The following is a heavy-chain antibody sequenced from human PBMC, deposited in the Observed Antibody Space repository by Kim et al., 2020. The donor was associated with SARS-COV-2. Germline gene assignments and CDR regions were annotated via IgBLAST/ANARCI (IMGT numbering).Heavy chain of an antibody. CDR2: IKQDGSEK. J-gene: IGHJ6*03. D-gene: IGHD3-3*01. CDR1: GFTFSSYW. V-gene: IGHV3-7*01. Sequence: GGSLRLSCAASGFTFSSYWMSWVRQAPGKVLEWVANIKQDGSEKYYVDSVKGRFTISRDNAKNSLYLQMNSLRAEDTAVYYCARDQSRITIFGVVINYYYMDVWGKGTTVTVSS. CDR3: ARDQSRITIFGVVINYYYMDV.